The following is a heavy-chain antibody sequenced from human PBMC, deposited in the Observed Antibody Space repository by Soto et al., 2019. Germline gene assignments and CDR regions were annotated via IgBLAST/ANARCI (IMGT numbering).Heavy chain of an antibody. D-gene: IGHD3-22*01. Sequence: GSLRLSCAATGFMFGTYWMSWVRQAPGKGLEWVANIKHDGNEKYYADSVKGRFTVSRDNVKNFLHLQMSSLRGDDTGVYFCVRATLSWGHYYFRGLDVWGQGTTVTGSS. CDR3: VRATLSWGHYYFRGLDV. V-gene: IGHV3-7*01. CDR2: IKHDGNEK. J-gene: IGHJ6*02. CDR1: GFMFGTYW.